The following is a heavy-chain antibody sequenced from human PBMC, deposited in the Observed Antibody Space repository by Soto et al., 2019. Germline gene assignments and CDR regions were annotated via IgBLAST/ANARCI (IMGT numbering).Heavy chain of an antibody. CDR1: GFTFSSYS. CDR2: ISSSSNTI. Sequence: LRPSCAASGFTFSSYSMNWFRQAPGKGLERESYISSSSNTIYYADSVKGLFTISRDNAKNSLFLQMNSLRAEDTAVYYCAICSGGTCYSHAFDIWGQGTMVTVSS. D-gene: IGHD2-15*01. CDR3: AICSGGTCYSHAFDI. V-gene: IGHV3-48*01. J-gene: IGHJ3*02.